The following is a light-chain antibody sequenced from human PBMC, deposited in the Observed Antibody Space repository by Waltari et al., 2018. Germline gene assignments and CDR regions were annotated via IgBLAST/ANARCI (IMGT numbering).Light chain of an antibody. CDR3: QHYLRLPVT. Sequence: EIVLTQSPGTLSFSPGQTATLSCRASQSVGRTLAWYQQKSGRAPSLLSYGAAIRATGIPDRFSGSGSGTDFSLTIREVEPEDFAVYHCQHYLRLPVTFGQGTKVEI. CDR2: GAA. V-gene: IGKV3-20*01. J-gene: IGKJ1*01. CDR1: QSVGRT.